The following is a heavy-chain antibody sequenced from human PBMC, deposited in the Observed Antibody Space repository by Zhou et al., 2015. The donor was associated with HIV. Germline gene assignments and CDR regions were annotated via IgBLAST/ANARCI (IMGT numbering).Heavy chain of an antibody. J-gene: IGHJ6*02. CDR3: ASQGFDSSGYYYYYGMDV. CDR2: IIPIFGTA. V-gene: IGHV1-69*01. Sequence: QLVQSGAEVKKPGSSVKVSCKASGGTFSSYAISWVRQAPGQGLEWMGGIIPIFGTANYAQKFQGRVTITADESTSTAYMELSSLRSEDTAVYYCASQGFDSSGYYYYYGMDVWGQGTTVTVSS. CDR1: GGTFSSYA. D-gene: IGHD3-22*01.